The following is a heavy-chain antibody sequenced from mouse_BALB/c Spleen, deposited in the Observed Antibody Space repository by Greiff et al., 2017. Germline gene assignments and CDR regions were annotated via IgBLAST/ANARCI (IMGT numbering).Heavy chain of an antibody. CDR2: ISYSGST. CDR1: GDSITSGY. V-gene: IGHV3-8*02. J-gene: IGHJ3*01. D-gene: IGHD1-2*01. CDR3: ARSLLRLKTWFAY. Sequence: EVKLQESGPSLVKPSQTLSLTCSVTGDSITSGYWNWIRKFPGNKLEYMGYISYSGSTYYNPSLKSRISITRDTSKNQYYLQLNSVTTEDTATYYCARSLLRLKTWFAYWGQGTLVTVSA.